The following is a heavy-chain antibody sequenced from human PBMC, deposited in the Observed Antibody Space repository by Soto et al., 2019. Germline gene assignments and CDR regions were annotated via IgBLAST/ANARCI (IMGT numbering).Heavy chain of an antibody. D-gene: IGHD3-22*01. CDR2: IYYSGST. Sequence: KSSETLSLTCTVSGGSISSGDYYWSWIRQPPGKGLEWIGYIYYSGSTYYNPSLKSRVTISVDTSKNQFSLKLSSVTAADTAVYYCARVTYDSSGYSPYYFDYWGQGTLVTVSS. CDR3: ARVTYDSSGYSPYYFDY. V-gene: IGHV4-30-4*01. CDR1: GGSISSGDYY. J-gene: IGHJ4*02.